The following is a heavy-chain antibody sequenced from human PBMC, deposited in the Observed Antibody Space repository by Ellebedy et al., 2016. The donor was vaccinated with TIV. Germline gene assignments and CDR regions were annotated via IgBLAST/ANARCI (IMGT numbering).Heavy chain of an antibody. D-gene: IGHD3-16*01. V-gene: IGHV1-69*06. Sequence: SVKVSXKASGGTFSSYAISWVRQAPGQGLEWMGGIIPIFGTANYAQKFQGRVTITADKSTSTAYMELSSLRSEDTAVYYCARARPSGGYGMDVWGQGTTVTVSS. CDR2: IIPIFGTA. J-gene: IGHJ6*02. CDR3: ARARPSGGYGMDV. CDR1: GGTFSSYA.